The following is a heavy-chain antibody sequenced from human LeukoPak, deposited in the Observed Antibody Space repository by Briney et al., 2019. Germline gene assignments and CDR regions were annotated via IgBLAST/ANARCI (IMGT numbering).Heavy chain of an antibody. CDR2: IIPIFGTA. J-gene: IGHJ3*02. Sequence: GASVKVSCKASGGTFSSYAISWVRQAPGQGLEWMGGIIPIFGTANYAQKFQGRATITADESTSTAYMELRSLRSDDTAVYYCARDVRQWLVIIDAFDIWGQGTMVTVSS. CDR3: ARDVRQWLVIIDAFDI. D-gene: IGHD3-9*01. V-gene: IGHV1-69*13. CDR1: GGTFSSYA.